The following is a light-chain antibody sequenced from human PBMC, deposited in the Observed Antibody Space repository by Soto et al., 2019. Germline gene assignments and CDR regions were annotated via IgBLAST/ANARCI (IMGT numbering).Light chain of an antibody. CDR1: SSNIGAGYD. V-gene: IGLV1-40*01. CDR3: AAWDDSLYGVV. J-gene: IGLJ2*01. CDR2: RST. Sequence: QSVLTQPPSVSGAPGQRVAISCTGSSSNIGAGYDVHWYQQLPGTAPKLLIYRSTQRPSGVPDRFSGSKSGTSASLAISGLQSEDEADYYCAAWDDSLYGVVFGGGTKLTVL.